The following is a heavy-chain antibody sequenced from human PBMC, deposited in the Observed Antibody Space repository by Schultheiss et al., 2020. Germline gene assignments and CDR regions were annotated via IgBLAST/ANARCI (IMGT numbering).Heavy chain of an antibody. J-gene: IGHJ5*02. Sequence: GGSLRLSCAASGFTVSSNYMSWVRQAPGKGLEWVSVIYGGGSTYYADSVKGRFTISRDNSKNTLYLQMNSLRAEDTAVYYCARGRITMVRGVIRWFDPWGQGTLVTGSS. D-gene: IGHD3-10*01. CDR3: ARGRITMVRGVIRWFDP. V-gene: IGHV3-53*01. CDR1: GFTVSSNY. CDR2: IYGGGST.